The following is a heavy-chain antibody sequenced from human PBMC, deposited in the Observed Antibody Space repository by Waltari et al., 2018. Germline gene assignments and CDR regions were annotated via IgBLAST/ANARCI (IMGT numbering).Heavy chain of an antibody. CDR3: AKDLNDFWSGAGPWPFDY. CDR2: IWYDGSNK. D-gene: IGHD3-3*01. V-gene: IGHV3-30*18. CDR1: GFTFSSYG. J-gene: IGHJ4*02. Sequence: QVQLVESGGGVVQPGRSLRLSCAASGFTFSSYGMHWVRQAPGKGLEWVAVIWYDGSNKYDAESGKGRFTISRDNSKNTLYLQMNSLRAEDTAMYYCAKDLNDFWSGAGPWPFDYWGQGTLVTVSS.